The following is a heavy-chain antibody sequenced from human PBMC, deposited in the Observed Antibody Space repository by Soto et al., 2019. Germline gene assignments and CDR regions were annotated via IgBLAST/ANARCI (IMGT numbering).Heavy chain of an antibody. CDR2: ISAYNGNT. CDR3: ERQGAGNSDACDI. Sequence: QIQLVQSGAEVKKPGASVKVSCKTSGYTFTSYGIRWVRQAPGQGLEWKGWISAYNGNTNYAQKLQGRVTMTTDTSTSTAYMELRSLRSDDTAVYYCERQGAGNSDACDIGGHGTMVPVSS. J-gene: IGHJ3*02. V-gene: IGHV1-18*01. CDR1: GYTFTSYG. D-gene: IGHD6-13*01.